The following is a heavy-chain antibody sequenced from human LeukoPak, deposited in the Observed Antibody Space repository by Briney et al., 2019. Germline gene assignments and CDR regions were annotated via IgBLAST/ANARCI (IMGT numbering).Heavy chain of an antibody. CDR1: GGSISGSSYF. J-gene: IGHJ5*02. D-gene: IGHD6-13*01. CDR3: ARGKGLEQQLVLNWFDP. CDR2: IYYSGST. V-gene: IGHV4-39*01. Sequence: SETLSLTCTVSGGSISGSSYFWGWIRQPPGKGLEWIGSIYYSGSTYYNPSLKSRVTISVDTSKNQFSLKLSSVTAADTAVYYCARGKGLEQQLVLNWFDPWGQGTLVTVSS.